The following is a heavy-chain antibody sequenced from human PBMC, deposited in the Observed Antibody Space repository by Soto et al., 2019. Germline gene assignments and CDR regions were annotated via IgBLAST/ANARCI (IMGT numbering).Heavy chain of an antibody. CDR1: GGSFSGYY. CDR3: ARGYGGTFDY. D-gene: IGHD3-16*01. Sequence: SETLSLTCAVYGGSFSGYYWSWIRQPPGKGLEWIGEINHSGNTNYNPSLKSRVTISVDTSKNQFSLKLSSVTAADTAVYYCARGYGGTFDYWGQGTLVTVSS. CDR2: INHSGNT. J-gene: IGHJ4*02. V-gene: IGHV4-34*01.